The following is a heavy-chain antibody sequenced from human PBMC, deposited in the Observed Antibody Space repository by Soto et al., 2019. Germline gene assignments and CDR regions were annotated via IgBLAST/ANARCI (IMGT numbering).Heavy chain of an antibody. Sequence: ASVKVSCKASGYTFTSYGIGWVRQAPGQGLEWMGWISAYNGNTNYAQKLQGRVTMTSDASTGTVYMELRSLRSEDMAVYYCARAPFASGSGWYDYWGQGTLVTVSS. J-gene: IGHJ4*02. D-gene: IGHD6-19*01. CDR3: ARAPFASGSGWYDY. CDR1: GYTFTSYG. V-gene: IGHV1-18*03. CDR2: ISAYNGNT.